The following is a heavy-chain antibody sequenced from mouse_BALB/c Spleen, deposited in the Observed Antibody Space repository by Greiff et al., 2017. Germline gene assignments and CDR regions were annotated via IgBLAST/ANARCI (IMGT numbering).Heavy chain of an antibody. CDR3: ARGNYDYLLDY. CDR1: GFTFSSYA. Sequence: EVKLMESGEGLVKPGGSLKLSCAASGFTFSSYAMSWVRQTPEKRLEWVASISSGGSTYYPDSVKGRFTISRDNARNILYLQMSSLRSEDTAMYYCARGNYDYLLDYWGQGTTLTVSS. V-gene: IGHV5-6-5*01. J-gene: IGHJ2*01. CDR2: ISSGGST. D-gene: IGHD2-4*01.